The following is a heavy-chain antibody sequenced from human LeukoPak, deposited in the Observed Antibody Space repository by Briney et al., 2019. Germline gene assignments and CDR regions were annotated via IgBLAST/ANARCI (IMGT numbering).Heavy chain of an antibody. CDR3: ARVSYDILTGYYLYFDY. CDR2: IYYSGST. J-gene: IGHJ4*02. V-gene: IGHV4-59*12. Sequence: KASETLSLTCTVSGGSISSYYWSWIRQPPGKGLEWIGYIYYSGSTNYNPSLKSRVTISVDTSKNQFSLKLSSVTAADTAVYYCARVSYDILTGYYLYFDYWGQGTLVTVSS. D-gene: IGHD3-9*01. CDR1: GGSISSYY.